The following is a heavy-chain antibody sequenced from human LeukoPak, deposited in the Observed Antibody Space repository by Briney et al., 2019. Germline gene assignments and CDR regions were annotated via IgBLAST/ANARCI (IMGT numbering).Heavy chain of an antibody. Sequence: GGSLRLSCAASGFTFSNYWMSWVRQALGKGLEWVANIKQDGSEKYYVDSVKGRFSISRDNAKNSLYLQMNNLRAEDTAVYYCARAPGNRNLDYWGQGTLVTVSS. CDR2: IKQDGSEK. J-gene: IGHJ4*02. V-gene: IGHV3-7*01. CDR1: GFTFSNYW. CDR3: ARAPGNRNLDY.